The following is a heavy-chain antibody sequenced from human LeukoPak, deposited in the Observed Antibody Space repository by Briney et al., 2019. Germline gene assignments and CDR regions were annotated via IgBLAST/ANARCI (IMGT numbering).Heavy chain of an antibody. V-gene: IGHV3-66*01. CDR2: IYSGGST. J-gene: IGHJ4*02. D-gene: IGHD4/OR15-4a*01. Sequence: GGSLLLSCAASGFTVIINYMSWVRQAPGKGLEWVSVIYSGGSTYYADSVKGRFTISRDNSKNTLYLQMNSLRAEDTAVYYCAGDYGANYWGQGTLVTVSS. CDR1: GFTVIINY. CDR3: AGDYGANY.